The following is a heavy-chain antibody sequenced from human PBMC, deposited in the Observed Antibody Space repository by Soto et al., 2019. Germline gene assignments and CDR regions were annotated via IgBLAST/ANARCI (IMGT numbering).Heavy chain of an antibody. Sequence: SETLSLTCAVYGGSFSGYYWSWIRQPPGKGLEWIGEINHSGSTNYNPSLKSRVTISVDTSKNQFSLKLSSVTAADTAVYYCARSEDSSGWYYDYWGQGTLVTVSS. CDR1: GGSFSGYY. J-gene: IGHJ4*02. CDR2: INHSGST. D-gene: IGHD6-19*01. CDR3: ARSEDSSGWYYDY. V-gene: IGHV4-34*01.